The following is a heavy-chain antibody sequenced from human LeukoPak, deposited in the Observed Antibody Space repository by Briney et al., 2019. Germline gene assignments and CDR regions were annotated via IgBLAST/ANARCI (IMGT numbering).Heavy chain of an antibody. CDR1: EFSVSHNY. Sequence: GGCLRLSCTVSEFSVSHNYMTWVRQAPGKGLGWVSGMCSAADGGDTYYADSVKGRFTISRDNTKNTLYLQMNSQRAEDTAVYYCAPGGNAAFDIWGQGTMVTVSS. CDR3: APGGNAAFDI. J-gene: IGHJ3*02. V-gene: IGHV3-53*01. CDR2: MCSAADGGDT.